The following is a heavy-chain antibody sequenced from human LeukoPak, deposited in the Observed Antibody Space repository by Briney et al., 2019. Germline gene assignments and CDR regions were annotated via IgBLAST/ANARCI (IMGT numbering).Heavy chain of an antibody. CDR3: ARDKHNWGLRNTREPFDY. D-gene: IGHD7-27*01. V-gene: IGHV4-34*01. CDR1: GGSFSGYY. Sequence: SETLSLTCAVYGGSFSGYYWSWIRQPPGKGLEWIGEINHSGSTNYNPSLKSRVTISVDTSKNQFSLKLSSVTAADTAVYYCARDKHNWGLRNTREPFDYWGQGTLVTASS. J-gene: IGHJ4*02. CDR2: INHSGST.